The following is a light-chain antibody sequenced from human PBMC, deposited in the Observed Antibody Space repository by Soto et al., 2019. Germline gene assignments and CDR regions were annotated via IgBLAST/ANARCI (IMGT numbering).Light chain of an antibody. V-gene: IGLV2-8*01. CDR1: SSDVGGYNY. Sequence: QSVLTQPPSASGSPGQSVAISCTGTSSDVGGYNYFSWYQQHPGKAPKLMIYEVNKRPSGVPDRFSGSKSGYTASLTVSGLQAEDEADYYCSSYAGSSNVFGTWTKVTVL. CDR3: SSYAGSSNV. J-gene: IGLJ1*01. CDR2: EVN.